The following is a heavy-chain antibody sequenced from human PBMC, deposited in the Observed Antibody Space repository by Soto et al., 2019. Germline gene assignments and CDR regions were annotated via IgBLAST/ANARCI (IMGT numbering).Heavy chain of an antibody. D-gene: IGHD3-10*01. Sequence: ASVKVSCKASGYTFTSYDINWVRQATGQGLEWMGWMNPNSGNTGYAQKFQGRVTMTRNTSISTAYMELSSLRSEDTAVYYCARVTRGSAENKSYYYGMDVWGQGTTVTVSS. CDR1: GYTFTSYD. J-gene: IGHJ6*02. CDR3: ARVTRGSAENKSYYYGMDV. V-gene: IGHV1-8*01. CDR2: MNPNSGNT.